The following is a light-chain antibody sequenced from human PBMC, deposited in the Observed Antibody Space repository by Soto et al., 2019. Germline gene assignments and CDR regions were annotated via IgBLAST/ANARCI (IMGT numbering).Light chain of an antibody. CDR2: STN. V-gene: IGLV1-44*01. J-gene: IGLJ2*01. CDR3: AAWDGSLNVVL. Sequence: QSVLTQPTSASGTPGQRVTISCSGSSSNIGTNTVNWYQQLPGSAPQLLLYSTNHRPSGVTGRFSGSKSGTSASLAIRGLQSDDEADYYGAAWDGSLNVVLFGGGTQLTVL. CDR1: SSNIGTNT.